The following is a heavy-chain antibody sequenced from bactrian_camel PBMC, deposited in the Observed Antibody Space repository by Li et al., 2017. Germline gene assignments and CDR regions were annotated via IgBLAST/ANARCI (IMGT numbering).Heavy chain of an antibody. CDR1: GFTFSNYA. CDR2: SNGNGGST. Sequence: HVQLVESGGGLVQPGGSLRLSCAASGFTFSNYAMTWVRRASGKGLEWISNSNGNGGSTYYADSVKGRFTISRDNAKNTLYLQLNSLKTEDTAMYYCAKGGLDGLAIFVGFGYWGQGTQVTVS. J-gene: IGHJ6*01. CDR3: AKGGLDGLAIFVGFGY. V-gene: IGHV3S37*01. D-gene: IGHD5*01.